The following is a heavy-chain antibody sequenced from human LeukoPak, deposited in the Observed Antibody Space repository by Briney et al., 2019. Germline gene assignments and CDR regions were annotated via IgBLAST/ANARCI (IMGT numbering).Heavy chain of an antibody. CDR2: INHSGST. CDR1: GGSFSGYY. CDR3: ARGDFNCSSTSCYGSDAFDI. D-gene: IGHD2-2*01. V-gene: IGHV4-34*01. J-gene: IGHJ3*02. Sequence: SETLSLTCAVYGGSFSGYYWSWIRQPPGKGLEWIGEINHSGSTNYNPSLKSRVTISVDTYKNQFSLKLSSVTAADTAVYYCARGDFNCSSTSCYGSDAFDIWGQATMVTVSS.